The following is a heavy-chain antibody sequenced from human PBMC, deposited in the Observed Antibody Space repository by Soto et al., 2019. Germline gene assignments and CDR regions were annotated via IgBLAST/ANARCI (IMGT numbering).Heavy chain of an antibody. CDR1: GYTFTSYG. D-gene: IGHD2-15*01. CDR3: ARAHYCSGGSCDWFDP. V-gene: IGHV1-18*01. Sequence: EASVKVSCKASGYTFTSYGISWVRQAPGQGLEWMGWISAYNGNTNYAQKLQGRVTMTTDTPTSTAYMELRSLRSDDTAVYYCARAHYCSGGSCDWFDPWGQGTLVTVSS. J-gene: IGHJ5*02. CDR2: ISAYNGNT.